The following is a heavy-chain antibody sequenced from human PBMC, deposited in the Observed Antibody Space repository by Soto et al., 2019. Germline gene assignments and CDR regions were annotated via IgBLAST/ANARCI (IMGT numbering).Heavy chain of an antibody. Sequence: SETLSLTCTVSGGSISSYYWSWIRQPPGKGLEWIGYIYYSGSTNYNPSLKSRVTISVDTSKNQFSLKLSSVTAADTAVYYCAREGSGRSFGYSGQGTLVTVSS. D-gene: IGHD6-19*01. CDR3: AREGSGRSFGY. J-gene: IGHJ4*02. CDR2: IYYSGST. CDR1: GGSISSYY. V-gene: IGHV4-59*01.